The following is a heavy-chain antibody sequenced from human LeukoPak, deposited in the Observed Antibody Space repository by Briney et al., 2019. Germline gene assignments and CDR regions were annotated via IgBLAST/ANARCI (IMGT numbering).Heavy chain of an antibody. V-gene: IGHV1-69*06. D-gene: IGHD2-21*01. CDR1: GGTFSSYA. Sequence: ASVKVSCKASGGTFSSYAISWVRQAPGQGLEWMGGIIPIFGTANYAQKFQGRVTITADKSTSTAYMELSSLRSEDTAVYYCARGHYNIENGDYADFFDKWGQGTLVTVSS. CDR3: ARGHYNIENGDYADFFDK. J-gene: IGHJ4*02. CDR2: IIPIFGTA.